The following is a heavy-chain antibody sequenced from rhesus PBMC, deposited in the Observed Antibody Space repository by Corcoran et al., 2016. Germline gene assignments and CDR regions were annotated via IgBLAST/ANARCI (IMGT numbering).Heavy chain of an antibody. V-gene: IGHV1-200*01. J-gene: IGHJ4*01. Sequence: QVQLVQSGAEVKKPGASVKLSCKASGYTFTSFSINGVGQAPGQGLEWKGWINPSHGNTGYAQKFQGRVTMTRDTSTSTAYMELSSLGSEDTAVYYCAHTDGWGQGVLVTVSS. D-gene: IGHD3-3*01. CDR1: GYTFTSFS. CDR2: INPSHGNT. CDR3: AHTDG.